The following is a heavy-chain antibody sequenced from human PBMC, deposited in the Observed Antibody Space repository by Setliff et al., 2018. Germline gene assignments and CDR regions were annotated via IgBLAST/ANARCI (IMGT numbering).Heavy chain of an antibody. D-gene: IGHD5-18*01. J-gene: IGHJ6*02. CDR1: GGSISPYF. V-gene: IGHV4-59*01. Sequence: LSLTCTVSGGSISPYFWSWIRQPPGKGLEWIGYIYHNGNTNFNPSLKTRVTMSVDTSKNQFALNLRSVTAADTAVYYCVRDRTAYSYGLDVWGQGTTGTVS. CDR2: IYHNGNT. CDR3: VRDRTAYSYGLDV.